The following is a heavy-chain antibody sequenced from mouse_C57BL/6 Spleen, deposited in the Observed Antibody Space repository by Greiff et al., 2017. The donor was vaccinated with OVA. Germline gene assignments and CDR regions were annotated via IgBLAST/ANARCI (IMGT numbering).Heavy chain of an antibody. D-gene: IGHD4-1*01. J-gene: IGHJ2*01. CDR2: IRNKANGYTT. CDR3: ARYRTGFDY. CDR1: GFTFTDYY. Sequence: EVKVVESGGGLVQPGGSLSLSCAASGFTFTDYYMSWVRQPPGKALEWLGFIRNKANGYTTEYSASVKGRFTISRDNSQSILYLQMNALRAEDSATYYCARYRTGFDYWGKGTTLTVSS. V-gene: IGHV7-3*01.